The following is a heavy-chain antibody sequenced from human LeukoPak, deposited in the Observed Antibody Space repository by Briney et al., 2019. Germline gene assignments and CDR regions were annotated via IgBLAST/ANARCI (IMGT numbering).Heavy chain of an antibody. CDR1: GCSISSGDYY. CDR2: MYCSWRT. J-gene: IGHJ4*02. CDR3: ARVGARITMVRGVIIREYFDY. Sequence: PSQTLSLTCTVSGCSISSGDYYWSWIRRPPAKAVEWLGYMYCSWRTYYNPSLKSRVTISVDTSKNHFSLKLSSVTAADTAVYYCARVGARITMVRGVIIREYFDYWGQGTLVTVSS. D-gene: IGHD3-10*01. V-gene: IGHV4-30-4*01.